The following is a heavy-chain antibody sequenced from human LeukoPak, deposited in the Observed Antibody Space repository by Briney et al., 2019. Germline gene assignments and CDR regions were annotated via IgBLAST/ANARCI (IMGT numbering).Heavy chain of an antibody. D-gene: IGHD2-2*01. CDR1: GGTFSSYA. CDR3: ARARWDIVVDERYYYYMDV. Sequence: ASVKVSCKASGGTFSSYAISWVRQAPGQGLEWMGWISAYNGNTNYAQKLQGRVTMTTDTSTSTAYMELRSLRSDDTAVYYCARARWDIVVDERYYYYMDVWGKGTTVTVSS. J-gene: IGHJ6*03. V-gene: IGHV1-18*01. CDR2: ISAYNGNT.